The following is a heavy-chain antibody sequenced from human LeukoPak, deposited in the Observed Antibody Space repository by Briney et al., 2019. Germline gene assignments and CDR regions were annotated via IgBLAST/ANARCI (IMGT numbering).Heavy chain of an antibody. J-gene: IGHJ4*02. D-gene: IGHD5-18*01. Sequence: SETLSLTCTVSGGSISSYYWSWIRQPPGKGLEWIGYIYYSGSTNYNPSLKSRVTISVDTSKNQFSLKLRSVTAADTAVYYCARVGRGYSYGYAATIDSWGQGTLVTVSS. CDR2: IYYSGST. CDR3: ARVGRGYSYGYAATIDS. V-gene: IGHV4-59*08. CDR1: GGSISSYY.